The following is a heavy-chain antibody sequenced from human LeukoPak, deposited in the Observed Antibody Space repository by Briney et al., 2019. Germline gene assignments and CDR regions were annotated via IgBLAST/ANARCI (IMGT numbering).Heavy chain of an antibody. CDR3: AKGNPYYYDSSGPSFDY. D-gene: IGHD3-22*01. J-gene: IGHJ4*02. V-gene: IGHV3-23*01. CDR2: ISGSGGST. Sequence: PGGSLRLSCAASGFTFSSYAMSWVSQAPGKGLEWVSAISGSGGSTYYADSVKGRFTISRDNSKNTLYLQMNSLRAEDTAVYYCAKGNPYYYDSSGPSFDYWGQGTLVTVSS. CDR1: GFTFSSYA.